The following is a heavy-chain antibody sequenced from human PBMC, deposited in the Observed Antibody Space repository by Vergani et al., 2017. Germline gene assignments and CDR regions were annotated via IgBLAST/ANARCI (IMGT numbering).Heavy chain of an antibody. CDR2: IYYSGST. CDR1: GGSISSSSYY. D-gene: IGHD3-10*01. CDR3: ARLMXRGPGAYYYYGMDV. V-gene: IGHV4-39*01. J-gene: IGHJ6*02. Sequence: QLQLQESGPGLVKPSETLALTCTVSGGSISSSSYYWGWLRQPPGKGLEWIGSIYYSGSTYYNPSLKSRVTISVDTSKNQFSLKLSSVTAADTAVYYCARLMXRGPGAYYYYGMDVWGQGTTVTVSS.